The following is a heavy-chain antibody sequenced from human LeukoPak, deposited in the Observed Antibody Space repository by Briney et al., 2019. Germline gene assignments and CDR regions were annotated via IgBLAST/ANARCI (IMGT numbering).Heavy chain of an antibody. D-gene: IGHD6-13*01. Sequence: GASVQVFCKASGYTFTRYDINWVRQATGQGLEWMGWMNPNSGDTGYAQKFQGRVTMTRNTSISTAYMELSSLRSEDTAVYYCARGWAAGTQYFQHWGQGTLVTLSS. CDR2: MNPNSGDT. J-gene: IGHJ1*01. V-gene: IGHV1-8*01. CDR1: GYTFTRYD. CDR3: ARGWAAGTQYFQH.